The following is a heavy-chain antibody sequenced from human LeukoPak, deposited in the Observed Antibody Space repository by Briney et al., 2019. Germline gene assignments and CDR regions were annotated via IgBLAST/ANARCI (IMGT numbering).Heavy chain of an antibody. Sequence: GGSLRLSCTASGFTFGDYAMSWVRQAPGKGLEWVGFIRNKAYGGTTEYAASVKGRFTISRDDSKSIAYLQMNSLKTEDTAVYYCTMAGVVVVITPFDYWGQGTLVTVSS. CDR2: IRNKAYGGTT. V-gene: IGHV3-49*04. D-gene: IGHD3-22*01. CDR3: TMAGVVVVITPFDY. CDR1: GFTFGDYA. J-gene: IGHJ4*02.